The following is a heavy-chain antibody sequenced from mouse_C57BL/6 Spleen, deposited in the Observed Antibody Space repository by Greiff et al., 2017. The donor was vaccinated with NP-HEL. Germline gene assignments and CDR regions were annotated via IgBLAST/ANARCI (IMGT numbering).Heavy chain of an antibody. CDR1: GYTFTSYD. Sequence: QVQLQQSGPELVKPGASVKLSCKASGYTFTSYDINWVKQRPGQGLEWIGWIYPRDGSTKYNEKFKGKATLTVDTSSSTAYMERHSLTSEDSAVYFCARAVYGYAHYYAMDYWGQGTSVTVSS. V-gene: IGHV1-85*01. CDR2: IYPRDGST. J-gene: IGHJ4*01. D-gene: IGHD2-2*01. CDR3: ARAVYGYAHYYAMDY.